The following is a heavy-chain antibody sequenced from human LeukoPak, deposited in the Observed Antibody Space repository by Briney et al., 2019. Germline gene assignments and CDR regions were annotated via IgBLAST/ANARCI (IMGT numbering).Heavy chain of an antibody. CDR2: IKQDGCEK. V-gene: IGHV3-7*01. CDR1: GFTFSSYW. J-gene: IGHJ5*02. Sequence: GGSLRLSCAASGFTFSSYWMSWVRQAPGKGLEWVANIKQDGCEKYYVDSVKGRFTISRDNAKNSLYLQMNSLRAEDTAVYYCARDVYDFWSGTGRWFDPWGQGTLVTVSS. D-gene: IGHD3-3*01. CDR3: ARDVYDFWSGTGRWFDP.